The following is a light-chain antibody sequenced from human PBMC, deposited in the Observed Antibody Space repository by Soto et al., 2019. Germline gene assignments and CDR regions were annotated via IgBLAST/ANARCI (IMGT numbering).Light chain of an antibody. V-gene: IGKV3-20*01. CDR3: QQYGSSLSIT. CDR2: GAS. CDR1: QSVSSSY. Sequence: EIVLTQSPGTLSLSPKERATISCRASQSVSSSYLAWYQQKPGQAPRLLIYGASSRATGIPDRFSGSGSGTDFTLTISILEPEDFAVYYCQQYGSSLSITFGQGTRLEIK. J-gene: IGKJ5*01.